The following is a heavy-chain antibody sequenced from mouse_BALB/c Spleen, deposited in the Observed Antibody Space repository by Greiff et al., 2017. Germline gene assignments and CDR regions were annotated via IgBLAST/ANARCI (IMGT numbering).Heavy chain of an antibody. CDR3: ARWGLYYDYVYAMDY. CDR1: GYTFTSYT. Sequence: QVQLKQSGAELARPGASVKMSCKASGYTFTSYTMHWVQQRPGQGLEWIGYINPSSGYTNYNQKFKDKATLTADKSSSTAYMQLSSLTSEDSAVYYCARWGLYYDYVYAMDYWGQGTSVTVSS. V-gene: IGHV1-4*01. D-gene: IGHD2-4*01. CDR2: INPSSGYT. J-gene: IGHJ4*01.